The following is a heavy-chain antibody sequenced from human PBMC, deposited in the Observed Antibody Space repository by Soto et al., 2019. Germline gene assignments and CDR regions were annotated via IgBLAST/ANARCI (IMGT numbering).Heavy chain of an antibody. CDR2: IYYSGST. Sequence: SETRSLTCTVSGGSISSGDYYWSWIRQPPGKGLEWIGYIYYSGSTYYNPSLKSRVTISVDTSKNQFSLKLSSVTAADTAVYYCARVGHINWFDPWGQGTLVTVSS. CDR1: GGSISSGDYY. CDR3: ARVGHINWFDP. V-gene: IGHV4-30-4*01. D-gene: IGHD2-21*01. J-gene: IGHJ5*02.